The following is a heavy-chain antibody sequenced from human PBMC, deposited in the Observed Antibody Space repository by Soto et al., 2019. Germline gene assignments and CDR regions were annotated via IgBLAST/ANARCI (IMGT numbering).Heavy chain of an antibody. D-gene: IGHD6-19*01. Sequence: ASVKVSCKASGGTFSSYAISWVRQAPGQGLEWMGGIIPIFGTANYAQKFQGRVTITADESTSTAYMELSSLRSEDTAVYYCATLAVAGTKFDYWGQGTLVTVSS. V-gene: IGHV1-69*13. J-gene: IGHJ4*02. CDR3: ATLAVAGTKFDY. CDR1: GGTFSSYA. CDR2: IIPIFGTA.